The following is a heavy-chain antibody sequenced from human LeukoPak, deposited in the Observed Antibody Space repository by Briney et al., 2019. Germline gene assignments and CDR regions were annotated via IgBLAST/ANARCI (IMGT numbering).Heavy chain of an antibody. V-gene: IGHV1-18*01. J-gene: IGHJ4*02. D-gene: IGHD6-19*01. CDR2: ISAYNGNT. Sequence: ASVKVSCKASGYTFTSYSISWVRQAPGQGLEWMGWISAYNGNTNYAQKLQGRVTMTTDTSTGTAYMELRSLRSDDTAVYYCARDPTIAVADYYFDYWGQGTLVTVSS. CDR3: ARDPTIAVADYYFDY. CDR1: GYTFTSYS.